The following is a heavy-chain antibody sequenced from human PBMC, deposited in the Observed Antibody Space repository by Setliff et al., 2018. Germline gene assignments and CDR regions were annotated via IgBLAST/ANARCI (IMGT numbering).Heavy chain of an antibody. CDR1: GYTFTDYY. D-gene: IGHD3-9*01. V-gene: IGHV1-2*02. J-gene: IGHJ6*03. CDR2: LNPKNNDT. Sequence: ASVKVSCKPSGYTFTDYYIHWVRQAPGEGLEWMGWLNPKNNDTSYAQKFLGRVTMTRDTSISAAYMELITLRSDDTALYYCARDPLPKHYDVVTGYYSAPNYYYMDVWGKGTTVTVSS. CDR3: ARDPLPKHYDVVTGYYSAPNYYYMDV.